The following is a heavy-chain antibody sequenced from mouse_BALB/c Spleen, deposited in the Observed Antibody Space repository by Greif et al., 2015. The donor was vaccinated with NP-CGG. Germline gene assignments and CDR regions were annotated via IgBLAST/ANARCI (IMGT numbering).Heavy chain of an antibody. J-gene: IGHJ2*01. Sequence: VQLKESGPSLVKPSQTLSLTCSVTGDSITSGYWNWIRKFPGNKLEYMGYISYSGSTYYNPSLKSRISITRDTSKNQYYLQLNSVTTEDTATYYCARYGGLRLGYFDYWGQGTTLTVSS. CDR2: ISYSGST. D-gene: IGHD2-4*01. V-gene: IGHV3-8*02. CDR3: ARYGGLRLGYFDY. CDR1: GDSITSGY.